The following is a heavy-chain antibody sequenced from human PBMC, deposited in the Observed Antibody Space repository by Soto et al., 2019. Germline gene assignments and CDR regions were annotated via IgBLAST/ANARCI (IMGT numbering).Heavy chain of an antibody. CDR3: AADATAWQQMVPSDY. J-gene: IGHJ4*02. D-gene: IGHD2-8*01. Sequence: SVKVSCKASGFTFTSSAFQWVRQARGQRLEWIGWIAVGSGYTNYAQRFQDGVTLTRDMSTATTYMELSRLTSEDTAIYYCAADATAWQQMVPSDYWGQGTLVTVSS. V-gene: IGHV1-58*01. CDR2: IAVGSGYT. CDR1: GFTFTSSA.